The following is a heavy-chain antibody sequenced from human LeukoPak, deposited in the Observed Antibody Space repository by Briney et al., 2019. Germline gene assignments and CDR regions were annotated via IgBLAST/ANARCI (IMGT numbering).Heavy chain of an antibody. V-gene: IGHV3-30*04. CDR3: AKEQYPGYFDY. Sequence: GRSLRLSCAASGFTFSSYAMHWVRQAPGKGLEWVSFIRFDATNKYYAASVKGRFTISRDNSNNTLFLQLNDLRTEDTATYFCAKEQYPGYFDYWGQGTLVTVSS. D-gene: IGHD2/OR15-2a*01. CDR1: GFTFSSYA. CDR2: IRFDATNK. J-gene: IGHJ4*02.